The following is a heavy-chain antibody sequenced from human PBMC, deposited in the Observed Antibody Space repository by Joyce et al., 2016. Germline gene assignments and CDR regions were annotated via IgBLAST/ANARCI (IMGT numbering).Heavy chain of an antibody. CDR3: ARPSTSIVTDDAFDL. CDR1: GYIFTSYG. CDR2: IIVYNGDT. J-gene: IGHJ3*01. V-gene: IGHV1-18*01. Sequence: QVQLVQSGAEVKKPGASVKVSCKASGYIFTSYGINWVRQAPGQGLEWMGGIIVYNGDTNYAQKFQGRLTMTTDTSTSTAYMELKSLRSDDTAVYYCARPSTSIVTDDAFDLWGQGTMVTVSS. D-gene: IGHD5-18*01.